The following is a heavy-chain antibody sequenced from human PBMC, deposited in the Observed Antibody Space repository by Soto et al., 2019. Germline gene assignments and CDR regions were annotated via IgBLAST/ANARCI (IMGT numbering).Heavy chain of an antibody. CDR2: ISSSSSYI. D-gene: IGHD3-22*01. J-gene: IGHJ4*02. CDR1: GFTFSSYS. CDR3: AREDYMYDSSGLSYFDY. Sequence: GGSLRLSCAASGFTFSSYSMNWVRQAPGKGLEWVSSISSSSSYIYYADSVKGRFTISRDNAKNSLYLQMNSLRAEDTAVYYCAREDYMYDSSGLSYFDYWGQGTLVTVSS. V-gene: IGHV3-21*01.